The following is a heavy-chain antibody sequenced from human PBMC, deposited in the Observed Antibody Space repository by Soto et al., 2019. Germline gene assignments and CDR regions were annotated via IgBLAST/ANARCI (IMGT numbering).Heavy chain of an antibody. CDR1: GGSISSGGYY. Sequence: SETLSLTCTVSGGSISSGGYYWSWIRQHPGKGLEWIGYIYYSGSTYYNPSLKSRVTISVDTSKNQFSLKLSSVTAADTAVYYCARVSGDSSGYYLNWFDPWGQGTLVTVSS. CDR3: ARVSGDSSGYYLNWFDP. J-gene: IGHJ5*02. CDR2: IYYSGST. D-gene: IGHD3-22*01. V-gene: IGHV4-31*03.